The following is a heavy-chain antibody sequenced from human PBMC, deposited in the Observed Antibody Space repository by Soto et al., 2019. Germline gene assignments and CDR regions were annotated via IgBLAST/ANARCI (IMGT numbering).Heavy chain of an antibody. D-gene: IGHD6-13*01. Sequence: SETLSLTCTVSGGSISSYYWSWIRQPPGKGLEWIGEINHSGSTNYNPSLKSRVTISVDTSKNQFSLKLSSVTAADTAVYYCARASSSSWYEPFDYWGQGTLVTVSS. V-gene: IGHV4-34*01. CDR2: INHSGST. J-gene: IGHJ4*02. CDR3: ARASSSSWYEPFDY. CDR1: GGSISSYY.